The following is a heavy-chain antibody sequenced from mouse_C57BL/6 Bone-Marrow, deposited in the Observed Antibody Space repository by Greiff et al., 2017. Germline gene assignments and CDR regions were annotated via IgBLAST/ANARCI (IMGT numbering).Heavy chain of an antibody. D-gene: IGHD1-1*01. CDR3: ARSYYGSYYWYFDV. V-gene: IGHV1-72*01. J-gene: IGHJ1*03. CDR2: SDPNSGGT. Sequence: QVQLQQPGAELVKPGASVKLSCKASGYTFTSYWMHWVKQRPGRGLEGIGRSDPNSGGTKYNEKFKSKAPLTVDKPSSTAYMQLSSLTSEDSAVYYCARSYYGSYYWYFDVWCTGTTVTVSS. CDR1: GYTFTSYW.